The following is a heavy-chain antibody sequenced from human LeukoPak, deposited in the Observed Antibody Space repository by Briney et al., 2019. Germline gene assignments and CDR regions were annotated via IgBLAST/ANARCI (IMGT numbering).Heavy chain of an antibody. D-gene: IGHD3-3*01. CDR1: GNTFTGYY. CDR2: INPNSGAT. CDR3: ARASGITIFGVVADY. J-gene: IGHJ4*02. Sequence: ASVKVSCKASGNTFTGYYMHWVRQAPGQGLEWMGCINPNSGATNYAQKFQGRVTMTRDTSISTAYMELSRLRSDDTAVYYCARASGITIFGVVADYWGQGTLVTVSS. V-gene: IGHV1-2*02.